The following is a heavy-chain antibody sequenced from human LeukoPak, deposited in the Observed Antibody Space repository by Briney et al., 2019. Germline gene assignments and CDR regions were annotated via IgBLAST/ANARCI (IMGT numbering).Heavy chain of an antibody. CDR1: GYTFTGYY. D-gene: IGHD3-3*01. V-gene: IGHV1-2*02. Sequence: ASVKVSCKASGYTFTGYYMHWVRQAPGQGLEWMGWINPNSGGTNYAQRFQGRVTMTTDTSTSTAYMELRSLISDDTAVYYCARGLTAIFGVASNYYYYMDVWGKGTTVTVSS. CDR2: INPNSGGT. CDR3: ARGLTAIFGVASNYYYYMDV. J-gene: IGHJ6*03.